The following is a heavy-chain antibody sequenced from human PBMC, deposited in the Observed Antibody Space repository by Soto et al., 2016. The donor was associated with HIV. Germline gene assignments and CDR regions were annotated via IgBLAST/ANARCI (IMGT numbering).Heavy chain of an antibody. J-gene: IGHJ6*03. CDR3: ARDHRGGIATYYYYMDV. CDR1: GYTFTGYY. D-gene: IGHD6-13*01. CDR2: INPNSGGT. Sequence: QVQLVQSGAEVKKPGASVKVSCKASGYTFTGYYMHWVRQAPGQGLEWVGWINPNSGGTNYAQKFQGRVTMTRDTSISTAYMELSRLRSDDTAVYYCARDHRGGIATYYYYMDVWGKGTTVTVSS. V-gene: IGHV1-2*02.